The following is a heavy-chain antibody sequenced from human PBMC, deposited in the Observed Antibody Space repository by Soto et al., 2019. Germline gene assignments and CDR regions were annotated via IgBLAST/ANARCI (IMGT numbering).Heavy chain of an antibody. Sequence: QVQLVQSGAEVKKPGSSVKVSCKASGGTFSSYTISWVRQAPGQGLEWMGRIIPILGIANYAQKFQGRVTVSAEKSTSTAYMELSSLGSEDTAVYYCAREEYYYGSGAFFDYWGQGTLVTVSS. D-gene: IGHD3-10*01. CDR1: GGTFSSYT. J-gene: IGHJ4*02. CDR3: AREEYYYGSGAFFDY. CDR2: IIPILGIA. V-gene: IGHV1-69*08.